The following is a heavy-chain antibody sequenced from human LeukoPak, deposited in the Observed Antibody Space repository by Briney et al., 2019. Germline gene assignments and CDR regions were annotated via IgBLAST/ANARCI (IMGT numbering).Heavy chain of an antibody. J-gene: IGHJ5*02. D-gene: IGHD6-19*01. CDR1: GFTVSSNY. CDR2: IYYSGST. CDR3: ARLKGIAVAGSYWFDP. Sequence: GSLRLSCAASGFTVSSNYMSWIRQPPGKGLEWIGYIYYSGSTNYNPSLKSRVTISVDTSKNQFSLKLSSVTAADTAVYYCARLKGIAVAGSYWFDPWGQGTLVTVSS. V-gene: IGHV4-59*08.